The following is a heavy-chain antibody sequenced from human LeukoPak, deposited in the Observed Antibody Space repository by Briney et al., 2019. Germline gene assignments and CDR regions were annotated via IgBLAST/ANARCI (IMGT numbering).Heavy chain of an antibody. V-gene: IGHV1-18*01. Sequence: EASVKVPCKASGYTFTSYGISWVRQAPGQGLEWMGWISAYNGNTNYAQKLQGRVTMTTDTSTSTAYMELRSLRPDDTAVYYCARLRSMGYYYGMDVWGQGTTVTVSS. D-gene: IGHD2/OR15-2a*01. CDR1: GYTFTSYG. CDR2: ISAYNGNT. J-gene: IGHJ6*02. CDR3: ARLRSMGYYYGMDV.